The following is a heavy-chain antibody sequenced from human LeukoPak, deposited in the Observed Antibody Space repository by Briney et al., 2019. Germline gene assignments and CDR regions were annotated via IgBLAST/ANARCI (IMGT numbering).Heavy chain of an antibody. CDR2: ISSSSSYI. Sequence: PGGPLRLSCAASGFTFSSYSMNWVRQAPGKGLEWVSSISSSSSYIYYADSVKGRFTISRDNAKNSLYLQMNSLRAEDTALYYCARSGARWQAPRSPIDFWGQGTRVTVSS. CDR1: GFTFSSYS. CDR3: ARSGARWQAPRSPIDF. D-gene: IGHD4-23*01. J-gene: IGHJ4*02. V-gene: IGHV3-21*01.